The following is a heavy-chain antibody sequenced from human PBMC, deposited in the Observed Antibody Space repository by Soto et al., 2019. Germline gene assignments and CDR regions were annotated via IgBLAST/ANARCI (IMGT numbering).Heavy chain of an antibody. Sequence: EVQLLESGGGLVQPGGSLGLSCAASRFTFSSYAMSWVRQARGKGLEWVSAISGSGGSTYYADSVKGRFTISRHNSKNTLYLQMNSLRAEDTAVYHCAKGGNSLNQNWFDPWGQGTLVTVTS. CDR3: AKGGNSLNQNWFDP. D-gene: IGHD1-1*01. CDR1: RFTFSSYA. V-gene: IGHV3-23*01. J-gene: IGHJ5*02. CDR2: ISGSGGST.